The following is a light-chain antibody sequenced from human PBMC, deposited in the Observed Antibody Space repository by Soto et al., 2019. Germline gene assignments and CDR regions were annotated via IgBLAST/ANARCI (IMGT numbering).Light chain of an antibody. Sequence: EIVLTQSPVTLYVSPWERVTLSCRASQSVRSHLAWYRQRPGQTPSLLVYDASSRATGIPARFSGSGSGTEFALTVSSLQSEDFAVYYCQQYDTWPFTFGGGTRVEIE. CDR3: QQYDTWPFT. J-gene: IGKJ4*01. V-gene: IGKV3-15*01. CDR1: QSVRSH. CDR2: DAS.